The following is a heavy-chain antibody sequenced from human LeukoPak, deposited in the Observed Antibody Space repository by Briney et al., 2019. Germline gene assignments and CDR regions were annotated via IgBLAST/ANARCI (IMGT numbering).Heavy chain of an antibody. CDR1: GGSISSYY. Sequence: SETLSLTCTASGGSISSYYWSWIRQPAGKGLEWIGRIYTSGSTNYNPSLKSRVTMSVDTSKNQFSLKLSSVTAADTAVYYCARDGYYGSGSYRLGYWGQGTLVTVSS. CDR3: ARDGYYGSGSYRLGY. CDR2: IYTSGST. D-gene: IGHD3-10*01. J-gene: IGHJ4*02. V-gene: IGHV4-4*07.